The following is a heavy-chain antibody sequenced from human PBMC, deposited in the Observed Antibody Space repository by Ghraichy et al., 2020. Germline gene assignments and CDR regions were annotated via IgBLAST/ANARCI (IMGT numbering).Heavy chain of an antibody. Sequence: SETLSLTCTVSGGSISSYYWSWIRQPPGKGLEWIGYIYYSGSTNYNPSLKSRVTISVDTSKNQFSLKLSSVTAADTAVYYCARGGSSGSHWGFWFDPWGQGTLVTVSS. D-gene: IGHD1-26*01. CDR1: GGSISSYY. CDR3: ARGGSSGSHWGFWFDP. CDR2: IYYSGST. J-gene: IGHJ5*02. V-gene: IGHV4-59*01.